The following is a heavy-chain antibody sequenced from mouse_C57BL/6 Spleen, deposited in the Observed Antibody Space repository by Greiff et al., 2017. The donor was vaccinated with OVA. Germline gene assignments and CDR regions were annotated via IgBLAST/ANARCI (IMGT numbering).Heavy chain of an antibody. V-gene: IGHV5-16*01. Sequence: EVKVVESAGGLVQPGSSMKLSCTASGFTFSDYYMAWVRQVPEKGLEWVANINYDGSSTYYLDSLKSRFIISRDNAKNILYLQMSSLKSEDTATYYCARESPTGYAMDYWGQGTSVTVSS. D-gene: IGHD3-2*01. CDR3: ARESPTGYAMDY. J-gene: IGHJ4*01. CDR1: GFTFSDYY. CDR2: INYDGSST.